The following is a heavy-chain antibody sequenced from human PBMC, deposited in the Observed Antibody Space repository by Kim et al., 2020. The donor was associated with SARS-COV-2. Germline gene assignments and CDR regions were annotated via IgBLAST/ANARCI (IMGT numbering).Heavy chain of an antibody. CDR3: ARVAVPGIAAAGTGDNWFDP. Sequence: ASVKVSCKASGYTFTGYYMHWVRQAPGQGLEWMGWINPNSGGTNYAQKFQGWVTMTRDTSISTAYMELSRLRSDDTAVYYCARVAVPGIAAAGTGDNWFDPWGQGTLVTVSS. J-gene: IGHJ5*02. CDR2: INPNSGGT. V-gene: IGHV1-2*04. CDR1: GYTFTGYY. D-gene: IGHD6-13*01.